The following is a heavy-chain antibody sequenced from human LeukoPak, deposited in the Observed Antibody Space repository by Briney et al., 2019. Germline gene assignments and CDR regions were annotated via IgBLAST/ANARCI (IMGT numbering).Heavy chain of an antibody. Sequence: PGGSLRLSCAASGFTFSSYAMSWVRQAPGKGLEWVSVISGSGVSTFYADSVKGRFTISRDNSKNTLYLQMSSLRAEDTAVYYCAKDQTYYYDSTNYFDYWGRGTLVTVSS. J-gene: IGHJ4*02. V-gene: IGHV3-23*01. CDR1: GFTFSSYA. D-gene: IGHD3-22*01. CDR3: AKDQTYYYDSTNYFDY. CDR2: ISGSGVST.